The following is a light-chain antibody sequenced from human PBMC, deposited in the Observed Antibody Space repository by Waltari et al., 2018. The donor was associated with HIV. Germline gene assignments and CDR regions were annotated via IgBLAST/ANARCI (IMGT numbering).Light chain of an antibody. J-gene: IGKJ3*01. CDR2: DVS. V-gene: IGKV1-33*01. CDR1: QDIRNY. CDR3: QHYDNLSRIT. Sequence: SSLSASVGDRVTITCQASQDIRNYLNWYRQKPGKAPKVLIYDVSNLETGVPSRFSGSGSGTDFTFTISSLQPEDIGTYYCQHYDNLSRITFGPGTKVAIK.